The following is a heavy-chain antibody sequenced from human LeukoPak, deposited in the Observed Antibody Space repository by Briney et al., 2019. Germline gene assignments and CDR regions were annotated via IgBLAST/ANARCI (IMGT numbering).Heavy chain of an antibody. D-gene: IGHD4-17*01. V-gene: IGHV3-53*01. Sequence: GGSLRLSCAASGFTVSSTYMTWVRQAPGKGLEWVSVIFTGGTTYYADSVKGRFTISRDNSKNTLYLQMNSLRAEDTAMYYCASRRDYGINYWGQGTLVTASS. CDR2: IFTGGTT. J-gene: IGHJ4*02. CDR1: GFTVSSTY. CDR3: ASRRDYGINY.